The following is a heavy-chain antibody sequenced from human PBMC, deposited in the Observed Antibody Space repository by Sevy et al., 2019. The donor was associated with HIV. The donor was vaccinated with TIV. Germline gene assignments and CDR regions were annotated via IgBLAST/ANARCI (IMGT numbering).Heavy chain of an antibody. D-gene: IGHD3-10*01. CDR3: ASFYGSGSYYRALHY. V-gene: IGHV3-66*02. CDR2: IYSGGST. Sequence: VGSLRLSCAASGFTVSSNYMSWVRQAPGKGLEWVSVIYSGGSTYYADSVKGRFTISRDNSKNTLYLQMNSLRAEDTAVYYCASFYGSGSYYRALHYWGQGTLVTVSS. J-gene: IGHJ4*02. CDR1: GFTVSSNY.